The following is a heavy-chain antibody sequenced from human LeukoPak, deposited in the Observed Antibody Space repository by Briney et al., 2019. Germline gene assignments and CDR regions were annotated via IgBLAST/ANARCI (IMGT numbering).Heavy chain of an antibody. D-gene: IGHD2-15*01. V-gene: IGHV3-23*01. CDR3: ARTRSDIVVVVDASFDY. CDR2: ISGSGDST. Sequence: PGGSLRLSCAASGFTFSNYGMSWVRQAPGKGLEWVSGISGSGDSTFYADSVKGRFTISRDNSKNTLYLQMNSLRAEETAEYYCARTRSDIVVVVDASFDYWGQGTLVTVSS. J-gene: IGHJ4*02. CDR1: GFTFSNYG.